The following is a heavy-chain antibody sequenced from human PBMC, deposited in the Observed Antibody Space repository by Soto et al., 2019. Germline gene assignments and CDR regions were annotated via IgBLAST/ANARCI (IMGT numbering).Heavy chain of an antibody. D-gene: IGHD6-19*01. Sequence: SETLSLTCTVSGGSISSYYWSWIRQPPGKGLEWIGYIYYSGSTNYNPSLKSRVTISVDTSKNQFSLKLSSVTGADTAVYYCAGESIAVAGAVDYWGQGTLVTVSS. J-gene: IGHJ4*02. CDR1: GGSISSYY. CDR3: AGESIAVAGAVDY. V-gene: IGHV4-59*01. CDR2: IYYSGST.